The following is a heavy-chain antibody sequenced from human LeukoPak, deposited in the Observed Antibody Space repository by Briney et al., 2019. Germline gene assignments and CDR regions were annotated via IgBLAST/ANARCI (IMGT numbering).Heavy chain of an antibody. Sequence: SETLSLTCAVYGGSFSGYYWSWIRQPPGKGLEWIGEINHSGSTNYNPPLKSRVTISVDTSKNQFSLKLSSVTAADTAVYYCARHHDYPDYWGQGTLVTVSS. J-gene: IGHJ4*02. V-gene: IGHV4-34*01. CDR2: INHSGST. CDR1: GGSFSGYY. CDR3: ARHHDYPDY.